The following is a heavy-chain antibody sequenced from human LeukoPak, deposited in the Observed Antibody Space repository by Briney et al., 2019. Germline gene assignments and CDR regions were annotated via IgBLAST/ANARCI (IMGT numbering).Heavy chain of an antibody. V-gene: IGHV3-30-3*01. CDR1: GFTFSSYA. CDR3: ARADIVVVVADDYYGMDV. J-gene: IGHJ6*02. CDR2: ISYDGSNK. D-gene: IGHD2-15*01. Sequence: GRSLGLSCAASGFTFSSYAMHWVRQAPGKGLEWVAVISYDGSNKYYADSVKGRFTISRDNSKNTLYLQMNSLRAEDTAVYYCARADIVVVVADDYYGMDVWGQGTTVTVSS.